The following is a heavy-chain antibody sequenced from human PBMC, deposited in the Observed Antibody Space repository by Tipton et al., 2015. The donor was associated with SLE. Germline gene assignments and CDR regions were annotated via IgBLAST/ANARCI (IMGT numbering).Heavy chain of an antibody. CDR2: IRYDGSNK. D-gene: IGHD6-13*01. CDR1: GFTFSSYD. V-gene: IGHV3-33*01. CDR3: ARDRKSSSRWATVLDAFDV. J-gene: IGHJ3*01. Sequence: RSLRLSCAASGFTFSSYDMYWVRQAPGKGLEWVAFIRYDGSNKYYADSVKGRFTISRDNSKNTLYLQMNSLRVEDTAVYYCARDRKSSSRWATVLDAFDVWGQGTMVTVSS.